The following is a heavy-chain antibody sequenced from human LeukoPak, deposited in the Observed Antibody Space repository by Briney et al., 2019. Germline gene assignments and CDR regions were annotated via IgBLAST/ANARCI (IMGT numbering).Heavy chain of an antibody. CDR3: TTAGFDSSGYWLN. CDR1: GFTFSNAW. V-gene: IGHV3-15*01. Sequence: GGPLRLSCAASGFTFSNAWMSWVRQAPGKGLEWVGRIKSKTDGGTTDYAAPVKGRFTISRDDSKNTLYLQMNSLKTEDTAVYYCTTAGFDSSGYWLNWGQGTLVTVSS. J-gene: IGHJ4*02. D-gene: IGHD3-22*01. CDR2: IKSKTDGGTT.